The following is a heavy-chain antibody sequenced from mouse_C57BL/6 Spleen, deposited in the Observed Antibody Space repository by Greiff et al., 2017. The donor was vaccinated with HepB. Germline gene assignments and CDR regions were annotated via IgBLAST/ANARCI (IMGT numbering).Heavy chain of an antibody. CDR1: GYTFTSYW. CDR2: IDPSDSYT. Sequence: QVQLQQPGAELVRPGTSVKLSCKASGYTFTSYWMHWVKQRPGQGLEWIGVIDPSDSYTNYNQKFKGKATLTVDTSSSTAYMQLSSLTSEDSAVYYCARSRWADYGGQGTTLTVSS. CDR3: ARSRWADY. J-gene: IGHJ2*01. V-gene: IGHV1-59*01. D-gene: IGHD1-1*02.